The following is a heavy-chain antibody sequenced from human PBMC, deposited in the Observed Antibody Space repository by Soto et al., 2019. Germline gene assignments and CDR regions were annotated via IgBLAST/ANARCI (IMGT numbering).Heavy chain of an antibody. CDR1: GGTFSSYA. J-gene: IGHJ3*02. Sequence: ASVKVSCKASGGTFSSYAISWVRQAPGQGLEWMGGIIPIFGTANYAQKFQGRVTITADESTSTAYMELSSLRSEDTAVYYCARDRPAYGIVGPRDAFDIWGQGKMVTVSS. D-gene: IGHD1-26*01. CDR2: IIPIFGTA. CDR3: ARDRPAYGIVGPRDAFDI. V-gene: IGHV1-69*13.